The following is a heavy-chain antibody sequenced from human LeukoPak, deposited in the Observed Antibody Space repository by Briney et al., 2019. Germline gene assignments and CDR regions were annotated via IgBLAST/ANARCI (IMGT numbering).Heavy chain of an antibody. CDR3: ARGHSYGYRAAFDI. CDR2: IYYSGST. CDR1: GGSISSYY. Sequence: SETLSLTCTVSGGSISSYYWSWIRQPPGKGLEWIGYIYYSGSTNYNPSLKSRVTISVDTSKNQFSLKLSSVTAADTAVYYCARGHSYGYRAAFDIWGQGTMVTVSS. V-gene: IGHV4-59*01. D-gene: IGHD5-18*01. J-gene: IGHJ3*02.